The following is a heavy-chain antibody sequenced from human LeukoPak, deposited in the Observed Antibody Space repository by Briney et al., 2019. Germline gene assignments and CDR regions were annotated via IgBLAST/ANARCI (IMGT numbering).Heavy chain of an antibody. V-gene: IGHV1-69-2*01. J-gene: IGHJ5*02. CDR2: VDPEDGET. Sequence: ASVKVSCKASGYTFTDYYMHWVQQAPGKGLEWMGRVDPEDGETIYAEKFQGRVTITAYTSTDTAYMELSSLRSEDTAVYYCATGLPGGPWGQGTLVTVSS. CDR3: ATGLPGGP. CDR1: GYTFTDYY. D-gene: IGHD3-10*01.